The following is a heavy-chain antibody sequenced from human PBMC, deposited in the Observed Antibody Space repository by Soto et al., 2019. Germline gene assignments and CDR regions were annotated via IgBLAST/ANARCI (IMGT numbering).Heavy chain of an antibody. Sequence: PSETLSLTCTVSGGSISSYYWSWIRQPPGKGLEWIGYIYYSGSTNYNPSLKSRVTISVDTSKNQFSLKLSSVTAADTAVYYCARDITMVRGVIISPYWGRGTLVTVSS. CDR3: ARDITMVRGVIISPY. CDR2: IYYSGST. CDR1: GGSISSYY. J-gene: IGHJ4*02. D-gene: IGHD3-10*01. V-gene: IGHV4-59*01.